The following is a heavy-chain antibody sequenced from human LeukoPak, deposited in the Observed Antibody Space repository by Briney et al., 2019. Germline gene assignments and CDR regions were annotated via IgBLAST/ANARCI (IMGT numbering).Heavy chain of an antibody. CDR2: IKQDGSAK. Sequence: QPGGSLRLSCAASGFTFNNYWMSWARQVPGKGLQWVANIKQDGSAKFYVDSVKGRFTISRDNTKNSLYLRMNSLRVEDTAVYYCARVIHRLILEYNWFDPWGQGTLVTVSS. V-gene: IGHV3-7*01. D-gene: IGHD3-3*01. J-gene: IGHJ5*02. CDR3: ARVIHRLILEYNWFDP. CDR1: GFTFNNYW.